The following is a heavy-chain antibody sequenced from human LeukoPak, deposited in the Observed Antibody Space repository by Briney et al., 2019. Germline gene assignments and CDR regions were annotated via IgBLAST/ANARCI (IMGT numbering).Heavy chain of an antibody. D-gene: IGHD2-15*01. CDR2: IIPIFGTA. CDR1: GGTFSSYA. V-gene: IGHV1-69*05. J-gene: IGHJ4*02. Sequence: SVKVSCKASGGTFSSYAISWVRQAPGQGLEWMGSIIPIFGTANYAQKFQGRVTITTDESTSTDYMELSSLRSEDTAVYYCARENCSGGSCYFYTLAYFDYWGQGTLVTVSS. CDR3: ARENCSGGSCYFYTLAYFDY.